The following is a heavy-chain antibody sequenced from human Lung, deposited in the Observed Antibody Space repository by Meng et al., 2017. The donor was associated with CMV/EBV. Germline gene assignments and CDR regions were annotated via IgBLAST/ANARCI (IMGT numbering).Heavy chain of an antibody. Sequence: SETLSLXXTVSGGSISSRTYYWAWLRQPPGKGLDWIGSVYYSGSPHYNPSLKSRVTISVDTSKNQFSLTLRSVTAADTAVYYCARDAPGRSGDAFSLWGQATXVTVSS. CDR2: VYYSGSP. V-gene: IGHV4-39*07. CDR3: ARDAPGRSGDAFSL. CDR1: GGSISSRTYY. J-gene: IGHJ3*01. D-gene: IGHD1-26*01.